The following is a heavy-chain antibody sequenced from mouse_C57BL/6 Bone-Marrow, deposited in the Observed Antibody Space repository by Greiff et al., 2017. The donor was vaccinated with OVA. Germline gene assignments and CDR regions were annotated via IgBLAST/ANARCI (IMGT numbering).Heavy chain of an antibody. CDR3: ARLTTVVADY. V-gene: IGHV1-52*01. J-gene: IGHJ2*01. CDR2: IDPSDSET. D-gene: IGHD1-1*01. Sequence: QVQLQQPGAELVRPGSSVKLSCKASGYTFTSYWMHWVKQRPIQGLEWIGNIDPSDSETHYNQKFKDKATLTVDKSSSTAYVQLSSLTSEDSAVYYCARLTTVVADYWGQGTTLTVSS. CDR1: GYTFTSYW.